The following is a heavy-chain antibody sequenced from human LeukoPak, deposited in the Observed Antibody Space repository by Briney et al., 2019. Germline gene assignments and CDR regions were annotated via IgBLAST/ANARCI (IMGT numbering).Heavy chain of an antibody. CDR3: ARGSLRYCSSTSCYSAWFDP. CDR1: GGSISSSSYY. Sequence: SETLSLTCTVSGGSISSSSYYWGWIRQPPGKGLEWIGSIYYSGSTYYNPSLKSRVTISVDRPKNQFSLKLSSVTAADTAVYYCARGSLRYCSSTSCYSAWFDPWGQGTLVTVSS. CDR2: IYYSGST. D-gene: IGHD2-2*01. J-gene: IGHJ5*02. V-gene: IGHV4-39*07.